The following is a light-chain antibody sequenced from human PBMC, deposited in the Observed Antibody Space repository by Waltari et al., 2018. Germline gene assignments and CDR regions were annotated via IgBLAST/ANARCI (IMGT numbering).Light chain of an antibody. V-gene: IGKV1-5*03. CDR1: ETISHW. Sequence: DIQMTQSPSTLSASVGDRVTITCRASETISHWLAWYQQRPGKAPTLLIYKASSLESGVPSRFRGSGSGTYFSLAISSLQPDDFATYYCQQCNRYPVTFGQGTKVEVK. CDR2: KAS. CDR3: QQCNRYPVT. J-gene: IGKJ1*01.